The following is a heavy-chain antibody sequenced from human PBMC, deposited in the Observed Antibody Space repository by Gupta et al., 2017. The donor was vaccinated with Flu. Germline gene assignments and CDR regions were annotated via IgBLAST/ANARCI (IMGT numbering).Heavy chain of an antibody. CDR3: ASRWGWSIRAYFDL. CDR1: GGSFSGYY. Sequence: QVQLQQWGAGLLKPSETLSLTCAVYGGSFSGYYWSWIRQPPGKGLEWIGEINHSGSTNYNPSLKSRVTISVDTSKNQFSLKLSSVTAADTAVYYCASRWGWSIRAYFDLWGRGTLVTVSS. CDR2: INHSGST. D-gene: IGHD2-8*02. V-gene: IGHV4-34*01. J-gene: IGHJ2*01.